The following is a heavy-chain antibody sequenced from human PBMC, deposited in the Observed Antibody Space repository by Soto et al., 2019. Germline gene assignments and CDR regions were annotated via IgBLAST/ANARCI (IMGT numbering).Heavy chain of an antibody. D-gene: IGHD5-18*01. Sequence: SETLSLTCTVSGGSISSGDYYWSWLRQPPGKGLEWIGYIYYSGSTYYNPSLKRRVTISVETSKNQFSLKLSSVTAADAAVYGCARGDSSMVSYFDYWGQGTLVTVSS. J-gene: IGHJ4*02. V-gene: IGHV4-30-4*01. CDR2: IYYSGST. CDR1: GGSISSGDYY. CDR3: ARGDSSMVSYFDY.